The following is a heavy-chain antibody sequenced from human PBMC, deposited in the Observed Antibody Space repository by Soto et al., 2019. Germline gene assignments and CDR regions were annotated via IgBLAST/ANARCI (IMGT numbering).Heavy chain of an antibody. CDR3: ARGSTSLNNYYYYYYMDV. D-gene: IGHD2-2*01. J-gene: IGHJ6*03. V-gene: IGHV1-69*02. Sequence: ASVKVSCKASGGTFSSYTISWVRQAPGQGLEWMGRIIPILGIANYAQKFQGRVTITADKSTSTAYMELSSLRSEDTAVYYCARGSTSLNNYYYYYYMDVWGKGTTVTVSS. CDR2: IIPILGIA. CDR1: GGTFSSYT.